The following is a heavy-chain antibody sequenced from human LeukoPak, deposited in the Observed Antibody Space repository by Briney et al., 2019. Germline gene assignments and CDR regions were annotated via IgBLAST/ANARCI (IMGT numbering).Heavy chain of an antibody. D-gene: IGHD6-19*01. CDR3: ASGYTSGWFPSRFDY. J-gene: IGHJ4*02. CDR1: GGSLSSYY. V-gene: IGHV4-59*01. CDR2: IYYSGST. Sequence: SETLSLTCAVSGGSLSSYYWSWIRQSPGKGLEWIGYIYYSGSTNYNPSLKSRVTISVDTSKKQFSLRLTSVTAADTAVYYCASGYTSGWFPSRFDYWGQGTLVTVSS.